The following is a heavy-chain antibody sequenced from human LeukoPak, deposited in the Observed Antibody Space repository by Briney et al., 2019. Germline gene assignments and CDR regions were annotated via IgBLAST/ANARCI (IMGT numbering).Heavy chain of an antibody. D-gene: IGHD2-2*01. J-gene: IGHJ5*02. CDR3: ARDPRWLTPDCTSTSCYENYFDP. CDR1: GYSISSGYQ. V-gene: IGHV4-38-2*02. CDR2: IYHSGSA. Sequence: SETLSLTCVVSGYSISSGYQWAWIRQSPGKGLEWIGSIYHSGSAHYNPSLKSRVTISVETSKNQFSLKMYSVTAADTAVYYCARDPRWLTPDCTSTSCYENYFDPWGQGTLGTVSS.